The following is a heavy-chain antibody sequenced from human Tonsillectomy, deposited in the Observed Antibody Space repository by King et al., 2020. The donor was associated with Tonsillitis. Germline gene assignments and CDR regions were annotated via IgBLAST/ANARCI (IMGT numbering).Heavy chain of an antibody. CDR2: ISSSGFTI. J-gene: IGHJ4*02. CDR3: ARDRSSGYYGSSDY. CDR1: GFTFSSYS. D-gene: IGHD3-22*01. V-gene: IGHV3-48*01. Sequence: VQLVESGGGLVQPGGSLRLSCVASGFTFSSYSMNWVRQVPGKVLEWLSYISSSGFTIYDADSVKGRFTISRDNAKNSLYLEMKSLRAEDTAVYYCARDRSSGYYGSSDYWGQGTLVTVSS.